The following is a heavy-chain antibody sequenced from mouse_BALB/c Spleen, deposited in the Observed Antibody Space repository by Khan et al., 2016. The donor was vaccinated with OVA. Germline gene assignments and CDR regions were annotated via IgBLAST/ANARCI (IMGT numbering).Heavy chain of an antibody. D-gene: IGHD1-2*01. CDR1: GYTFTDYY. V-gene: IGHV1-77*01. J-gene: IGHJ3*01. CDR2: ISPGSGDT. Sequence: QVQLKQSGAELARPGASVKLSCKASGYTFTDYYINWVKQWTGQGLEWIGEISPGSGDTYSNEKFKGKATLTAEKAYSTAYMQISSMTSEDAGVYFCARRNYCGYTFDYWGQGTLVTVSA. CDR3: ARRNYCGYTFDY.